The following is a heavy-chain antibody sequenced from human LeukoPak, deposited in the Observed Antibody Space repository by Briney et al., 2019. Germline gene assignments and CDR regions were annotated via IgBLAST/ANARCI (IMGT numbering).Heavy chain of an antibody. V-gene: IGHV4-59*01. D-gene: IGHD4-17*01. CDR2: IYYSGST. CDR1: GGSISSYY. J-gene: IGHJ4*02. Sequence: PSETLSLTCTVSGGSISSYYWSWILQPPGKGLEWIGYIYYSGSTNYNPSLKSRVTISVDTSKNQFSLKLSSVTAADTAVYYCARAPVTPTFDYWGQGTLVTVSS. CDR3: ARAPVTPTFDY.